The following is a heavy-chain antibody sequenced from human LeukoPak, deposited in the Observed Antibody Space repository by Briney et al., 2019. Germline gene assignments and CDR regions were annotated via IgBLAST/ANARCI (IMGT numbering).Heavy chain of an antibody. CDR3: ARAVECSGGSCYSEDYFDY. V-gene: IGHV1-46*01. J-gene: IGHJ4*02. CDR1: GYTFTSYY. CDR2: INPSGGRT. Sequence: ASVKVSCKASGYTFTSYYMHWVRQAPGQGLEWMGIINPSGGRTSYAQKFQGRVSMTRDMSTSTVYMELSSLRSEDTAVYYCARAVECSGGSCYSEDYFDYWGQGTLVTVSS. D-gene: IGHD2-15*01.